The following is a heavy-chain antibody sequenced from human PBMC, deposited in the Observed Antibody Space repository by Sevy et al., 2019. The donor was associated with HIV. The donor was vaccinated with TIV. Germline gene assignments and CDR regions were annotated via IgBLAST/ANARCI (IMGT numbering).Heavy chain of an antibody. CDR2: IWNDGSDK. CDR3: ARYGDYGDYEGY. Sequence: GGSLRLPCAASGFTFSNYGMHWVRQAPGKGLEWVAVIWNDGSDKYYADSVKGRFTISKDNSKNTLFLQMNSLRAEDTAVYYCARYGDYGDYEGYWGQGTLVTVSS. CDR1: GFTFSNYG. D-gene: IGHD4-17*01. J-gene: IGHJ4*02. V-gene: IGHV3-33*01.